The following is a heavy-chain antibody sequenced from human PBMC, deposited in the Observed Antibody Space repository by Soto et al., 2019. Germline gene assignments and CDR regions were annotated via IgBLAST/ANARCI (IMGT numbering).Heavy chain of an antibody. D-gene: IGHD1-26*01. V-gene: IGHV1-2*02. J-gene: IGHJ6*02. CDR2: INPNSGDT. CDR1: GYTFTGYY. CDR3: AKGGAIVAAGTRVYLYNAMDV. Sequence: DSVKVSCKASGYTFTGYYVHWVRQAPGQGLEWMGWINPNSGDTYLAQRFQGRVTMNRDTSIGTAYMELRGLTSDDTAEYYCAKGGAIVAAGTRVYLYNAMDVWGQGTTLTVSS.